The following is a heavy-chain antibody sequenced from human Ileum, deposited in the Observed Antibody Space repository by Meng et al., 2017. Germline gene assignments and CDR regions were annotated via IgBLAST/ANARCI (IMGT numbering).Heavy chain of an antibody. CDR1: GGSITSRDHY. J-gene: IGHJ4*02. Sequence: QVQLQESGLGLVKPSQTLSFNCTVSGGSITSRDHYWSWTRQPPGKGLEWIGYIFYTGATYSNPSLKSRVTVSLDTSKSQFSLKLSSVTAADTAIYYCVSERRRSYFFDYWGQGTLVTVSS. CDR2: IFYTGAT. CDR3: VSERRRSYFFDY. V-gene: IGHV4-30-4*01.